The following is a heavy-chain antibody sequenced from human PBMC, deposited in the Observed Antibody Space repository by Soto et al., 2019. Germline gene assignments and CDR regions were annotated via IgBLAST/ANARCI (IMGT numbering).Heavy chain of an antibody. Sequence: GASVKVSCKAPGYSFTSYGINWVRQAPGQGLEWMGWISVYNSNTNYAQKFQGRVTMTTDTSTTTAYMELRYLRSDDTAVYFCTRGVYDSSGYLAYWGQGTLVTVSS. CDR3: TRGVYDSSGYLAY. V-gene: IGHV1-18*04. CDR2: ISVYNSNT. D-gene: IGHD3-22*01. J-gene: IGHJ4*02. CDR1: GYSFTSYG.